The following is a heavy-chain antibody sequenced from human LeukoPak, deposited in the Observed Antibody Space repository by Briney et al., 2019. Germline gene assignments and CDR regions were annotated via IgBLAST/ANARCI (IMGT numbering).Heavy chain of an antibody. J-gene: IGHJ3*02. V-gene: IGHV3-23*01. CDR1: GFTFRNYA. D-gene: IGHD3-10*01. CDR3: ATREGTMVRGVAGAFDI. CDR2: ISSSGGGT. Sequence: GGSLRLSCTASGFTFRNYAMSWVRQAPRKGLEWVSTISSSGGGTYYAGSVKGRFTISRANSKNTLYLQMNSLRVEDTAVYYCATREGTMVRGVAGAFDIWGHGKMVTVSS.